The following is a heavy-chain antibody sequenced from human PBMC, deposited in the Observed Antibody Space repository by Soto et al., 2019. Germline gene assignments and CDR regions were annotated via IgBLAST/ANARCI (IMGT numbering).Heavy chain of an antibody. CDR2: IYDSESA. J-gene: IGHJ4*02. CDR3: ARASSSSSAADC. CDR1: GESISSGGYY. D-gene: IGHD6-6*01. Sequence: SETLSLTCNVSGESISSGGYYWSWIRHHPGKGLEWIGYIYDSESAYYNPSLKSRVTISMDASKNHFAMKLSSVTAADTAVYYCARASSSSSAADCWGQGTLVTVSS. V-gene: IGHV4-31*03.